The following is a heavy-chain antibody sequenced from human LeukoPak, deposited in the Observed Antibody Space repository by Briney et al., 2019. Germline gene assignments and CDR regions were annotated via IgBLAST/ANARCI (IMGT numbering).Heavy chain of an antibody. J-gene: IGHJ4*02. D-gene: IGHD3-22*01. CDR3: AKDRYYYDSSGLFDY. V-gene: IGHV3-33*06. Sequence: GGSLRLSCAASGFTFSSYGMHWVRQAPGKGLEWVAVIWYDGSNKYYADSAKGRFTISRDNSKNTLYLQMNSLRAEDTAVYYCAKDRYYYDSSGLFDYWGQGTLVTVSS. CDR2: IWYDGSNK. CDR1: GFTFSSYG.